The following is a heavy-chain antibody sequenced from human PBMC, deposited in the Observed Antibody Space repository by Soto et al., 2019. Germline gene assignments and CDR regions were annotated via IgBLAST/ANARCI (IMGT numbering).Heavy chain of an antibody. J-gene: IGHJ6*02. CDR1: GFTFSIYA. V-gene: IGHV3-23*01. CDR3: ARDEHIRITIFGVVINDYYYYGMDV. D-gene: IGHD3-3*01. CDR2: IGGGGDDT. Sequence: AQLLESGGGLVQPGGSLRLSCAASGFTFSIYAMSWVRQAPGKGLEWVSGIGGGGDDTNYADSVKGRFIISRDNSKNTLYLQMNSLRAEDTAVYYCARDEHIRITIFGVVINDYYYYGMDVWGQGTTVTVSS.